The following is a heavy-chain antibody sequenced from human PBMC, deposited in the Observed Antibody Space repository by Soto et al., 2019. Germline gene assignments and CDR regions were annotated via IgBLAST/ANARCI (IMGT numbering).Heavy chain of an antibody. CDR2: ISWDGGST. CDR3: AKDSEGAAALSYYYYGMDV. CDR1: GFTFDDYT. V-gene: IGHV3-43*01. Sequence: PEGSLRLSCAASGFTFDDYTMHWVRQAPGKGLEWVSLISWDGGSTYYADSVKGRFTISRDNSKNSLYLQMNSLRTEDTALYYCAKDSEGAAALSYYYYGMDVWGQGTTVTVSS. D-gene: IGHD6-13*01. J-gene: IGHJ6*02.